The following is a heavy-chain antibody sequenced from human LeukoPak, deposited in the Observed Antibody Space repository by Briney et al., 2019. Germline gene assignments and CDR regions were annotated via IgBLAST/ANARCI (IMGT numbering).Heavy chain of an antibody. CDR2: INHSGST. V-gene: IGHV4-34*01. Sequence: PSETLSLTCAVYGGSFSGYYWSWIRQPPGKGLEWIGEINHSGSTNYNPSLKSRVTISVDTSKNQFSLKLSSVTAADTAVYYCARRHGWRNYDYVWGSYRYSNYFDYWGQGTLVTVSS. J-gene: IGHJ4*02. CDR1: GGSFSGYY. CDR3: ARRHGWRNYDYVWGSYRYSNYFDY. D-gene: IGHD3-16*02.